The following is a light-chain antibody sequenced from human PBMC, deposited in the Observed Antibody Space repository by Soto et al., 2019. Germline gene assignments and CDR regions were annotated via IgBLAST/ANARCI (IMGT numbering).Light chain of an antibody. CDR2: GNS. J-gene: IGLJ1*01. CDR3: QSYDSSLSAYV. Sequence: QSVLTQSPSVSGAPGQRVTISCTGSSSNIGAGYDVHWYQQLPGTAPKLLIYGNSDRPSGVPDRFSGSKSGTSASLAITGLQAEDEADYYCQSYDSSLSAYVFGTGTKVTVL. V-gene: IGLV1-40*01. CDR1: SSNIGAGYD.